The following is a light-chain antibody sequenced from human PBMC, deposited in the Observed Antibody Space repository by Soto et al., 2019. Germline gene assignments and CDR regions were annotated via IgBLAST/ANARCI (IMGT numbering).Light chain of an antibody. V-gene: IGKV3-20*01. CDR1: PSIVNS. Sequence: EIVLPQSPGTLSLSPGERASLSCRASPSIVNSLAWYQQKPGQAPRLLIFGASNRATGIPDRFSGSGSGPDFTLTISRLEPEDFAVYHCQQYGGSPRTFGQGTKVERK. J-gene: IGKJ1*01. CDR2: GAS. CDR3: QQYGGSPRT.